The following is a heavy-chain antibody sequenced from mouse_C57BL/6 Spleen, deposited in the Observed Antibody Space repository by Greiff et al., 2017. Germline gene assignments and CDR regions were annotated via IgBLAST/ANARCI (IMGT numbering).Heavy chain of an antibody. CDR3: ARGTGTAMDY. CDR2: INPNNGGT. CDR1: GYTFTDYN. D-gene: IGHD4-1*01. J-gene: IGHJ4*01. Sequence: VQLQQSGPELVKPGASVKMSCKASGYTFTDYNMHWVKQSHGQGLEWIGYINPNNGGTRYNQKFKGKATLTVNKSSSTAYMELRSLTSEDSAVCYCARGTGTAMDYWGQGTSVTVSS. V-gene: IGHV1-22*01.